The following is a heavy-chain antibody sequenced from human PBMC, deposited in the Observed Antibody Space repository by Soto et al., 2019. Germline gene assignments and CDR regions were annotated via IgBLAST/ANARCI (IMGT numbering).Heavy chain of an antibody. J-gene: IGHJ3*02. Sequence: GGSLRLSCAASGFTFSSYIMNWVRQAPGKGLEWVSSISSSSSYIYYADSVKGRFTISRDNAKNSLYLQMNSLRAEDTAVYYCARGRREYSGYDAFDIWGQGTMVTVS. V-gene: IGHV3-21*01. D-gene: IGHD5-12*01. CDR2: ISSSSSYI. CDR3: ARGRREYSGYDAFDI. CDR1: GFTFSSYI.